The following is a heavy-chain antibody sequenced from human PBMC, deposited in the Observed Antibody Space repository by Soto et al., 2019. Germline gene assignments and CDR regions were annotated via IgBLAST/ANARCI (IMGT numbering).Heavy chain of an antibody. J-gene: IGHJ6*02. CDR3: ARLVINRYYYYGMDV. D-gene: IGHD3-22*01. CDR2: IYYSGST. CDR1: GGSISSYY. V-gene: IGHV4-59*08. Sequence: SETLSLTCTVSGGSISSYYWSLIRQPTGKGLEWIGYIYYSGSTNYNPSLKSRVTISVDTSKNQFSLKLSSVTAADTAVYYCARLVINRYYYYGMDVWGQGTTVTVSS.